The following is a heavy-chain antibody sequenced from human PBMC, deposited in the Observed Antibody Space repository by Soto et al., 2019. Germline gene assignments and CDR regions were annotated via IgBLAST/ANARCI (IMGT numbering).Heavy chain of an antibody. D-gene: IGHD2-21*02. CDR3: ARNAGIVVVTAGSDMDYYFDY. V-gene: IGHV1-46*01. J-gene: IGHJ4*02. CDR2: INPSGGST. Sequence: ASVKVSCKASGYTFTSYYMHWVRQAPGQGLEWMGIINPSGGSTSYAQKFQGRVTMTRDTSTSTVYMELSSLRSEDTAVYYCARNAGIVVVTAGSDMDYYFDYWGQGTLVTVS. CDR1: GYTFTSYY.